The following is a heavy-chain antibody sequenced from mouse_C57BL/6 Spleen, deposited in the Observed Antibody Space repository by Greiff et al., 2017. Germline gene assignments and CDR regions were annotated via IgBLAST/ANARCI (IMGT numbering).Heavy chain of an antibody. J-gene: IGHJ4*01. Sequence: EVQVVESGGGLVQPGGSMKLSCVASGFTFSNYWMNWVRQSPEKGLEWVAQIRLKSDNYATHYAESVKGRFTISRDDSKSSVYLQMNNLRAEDTGIYYRTDGYPYYYAMDYWGQGTSVTVSS. CDR2: IRLKSDNYAT. CDR3: TDGYPYYYAMDY. D-gene: IGHD2-2*01. V-gene: IGHV6-3*01. CDR1: GFTFSNYW.